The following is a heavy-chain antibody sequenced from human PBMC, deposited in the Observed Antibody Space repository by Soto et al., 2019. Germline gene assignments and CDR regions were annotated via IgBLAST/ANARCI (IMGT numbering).Heavy chain of an antibody. CDR2: ISAGGGTT. V-gene: IGHV3-23*01. CDR3: AKGSGWYPHFDY. Sequence: GGSLRLSCAASGFTFSNYAMSWVRQAPGKGLEWVSTISAGGGTTYYADSVEGRFTISRDNSKNTLYLQMNSLRAEDTAVYYCAKGSGWYPHFDYWGQGTLVTVSS. J-gene: IGHJ4*02. CDR1: GFTFSNYA. D-gene: IGHD6-19*01.